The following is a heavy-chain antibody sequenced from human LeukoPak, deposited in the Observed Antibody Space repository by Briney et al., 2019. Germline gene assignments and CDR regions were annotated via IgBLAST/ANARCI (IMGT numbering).Heavy chain of an antibody. CDR1: GFTFSSYA. V-gene: IGHV3-23*01. Sequence: GGSLRLSCAASGFTFSSYAMSWVRQAPGKGLECVSGISGSGGSTYYADSVKGRLTISRDNSKNTLYLQMNSLRVEDTAVYYCAKDLSGSGHYYDMDVWGQGTTDTVSS. D-gene: IGHD2-15*01. CDR2: ISGSGGST. CDR3: AKDLSGSGHYYDMDV. J-gene: IGHJ6*02.